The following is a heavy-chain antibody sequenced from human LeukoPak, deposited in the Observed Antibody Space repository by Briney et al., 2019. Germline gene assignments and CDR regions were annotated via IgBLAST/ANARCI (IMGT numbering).Heavy chain of an antibody. D-gene: IGHD3-10*01. CDR1: GFSLGSCG. CDR3: AKDPLQYGSGSHYFDY. J-gene: IGHJ4*02. CDR2: IWYDGNNK. Sequence: PGGSLRLSCAASGFSLGSCGMHWVRQAPGKGLEWVAFIWYDGNNKYYADSVKGRFTISRDSSKNTLYLQMNSLRAEDTAVYYCAKDPLQYGSGSHYFDYWGQGTLVTVSS. V-gene: IGHV3-30*02.